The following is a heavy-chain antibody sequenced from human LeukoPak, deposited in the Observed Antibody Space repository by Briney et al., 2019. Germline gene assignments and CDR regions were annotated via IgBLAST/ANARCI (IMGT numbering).Heavy chain of an antibody. V-gene: IGHV4-61*01. J-gene: IGHJ4*02. CDR2: IYYSGST. CDR3: ARGGGYSGYESGY. CDR1: GGSVSSGSYY. Sequence: SETLSLTCTVSGGSVSSGSYYWSWIRQPPGKGLEWIGYIYYSGSTNYNPFLKSRGHISVDTSKTQFSLKLSSVTAADTDVYYCARGGGYSGYESGYWGQGPLVTVSS. D-gene: IGHD5-12*01.